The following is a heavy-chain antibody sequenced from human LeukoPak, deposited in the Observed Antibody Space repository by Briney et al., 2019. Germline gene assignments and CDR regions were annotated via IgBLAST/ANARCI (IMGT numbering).Heavy chain of an antibody. J-gene: IGHJ4*02. Sequence: SETLSLTCTVSGGSISSGSYYWSWIRQPAGKGLEWIGRIYTSGSTNYNPSLKSRVTMSVDTSKNQFSLKLSSVTAADTAVYYCARAKGVAATRKQFDYWGQGTLVTVSS. CDR2: IYTSGST. CDR1: GGSISSGSYY. V-gene: IGHV4-61*02. CDR3: ARAKGVAATRKQFDY. D-gene: IGHD2-15*01.